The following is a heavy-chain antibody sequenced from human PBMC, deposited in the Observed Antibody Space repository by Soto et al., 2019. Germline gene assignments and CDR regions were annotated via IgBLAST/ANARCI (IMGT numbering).Heavy chain of an antibody. CDR3: ASIAAPGSTHFDF. CDR2: IYYSGNT. CDR1: GGSLGSSSYY. J-gene: IGHJ4*02. V-gene: IGHV4-39*01. D-gene: IGHD3-10*01. Sequence: PSETLSLTCTVSGGSLGSSSYYWGWIRQSPGKGLEWIGNIYYSGNTFYNPSLKSRVTISVATSKNQFYIHLTSATAADTAIFYCASIAAPGSTHFDFWGQGTLVTVSS.